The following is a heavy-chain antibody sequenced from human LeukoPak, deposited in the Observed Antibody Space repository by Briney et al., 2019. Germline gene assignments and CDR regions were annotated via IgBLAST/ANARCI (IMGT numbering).Heavy chain of an antibody. CDR1: GYSFTSYW. J-gene: IGHJ4*02. V-gene: IGHV5-51*01. Sequence: GESLQISCKGSGYSFTSYWIGWVRQMPGKGLEWMGIIYPGDSDTRYSPSFQCQVTISADKSISTAYLQWSSLKASDTAMYYCATVYYYDSSGYQIIFDYWGQGTLVTVSS. D-gene: IGHD3-22*01. CDR2: IYPGDSDT. CDR3: ATVYYYDSSGYQIIFDY.